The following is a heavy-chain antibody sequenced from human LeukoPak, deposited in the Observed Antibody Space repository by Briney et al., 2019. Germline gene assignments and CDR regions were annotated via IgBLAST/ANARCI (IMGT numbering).Heavy chain of an antibody. CDR2: ISYDGSNK. CDR3: AKSAEMATIKFAFDI. D-gene: IGHD5-24*01. J-gene: IGHJ3*02. V-gene: IGHV3-30*18. CDR1: GSTFSNYG. Sequence: GRSLRLSCAASGSTFSNYGMHWVRQAPGKGLEWVAVISYDGSNKYYAESVKGRFTISRDNSKNTLYLQMNSLRAEDTALYYCAKSAEMATIKFAFDIWGQGTMVTVSS.